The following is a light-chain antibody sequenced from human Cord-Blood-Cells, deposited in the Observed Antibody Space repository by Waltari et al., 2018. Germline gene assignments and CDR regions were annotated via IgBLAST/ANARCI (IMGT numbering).Light chain of an antibody. CDR2: AAS. CDR1: QSISSY. J-gene: IGKJ1*01. Sequence: DIQMTQSPSSLSPSVGDSTTITCRASQSISSYLNWYQQKPGKAPKLLIYAASSLQRGVPSRVSGSGSGTDFTVTISSLQPEDLATYYCQQRYSTPPWTFGQGTKVEVK. V-gene: IGKV1-39*01. CDR3: QQRYSTPPWT.